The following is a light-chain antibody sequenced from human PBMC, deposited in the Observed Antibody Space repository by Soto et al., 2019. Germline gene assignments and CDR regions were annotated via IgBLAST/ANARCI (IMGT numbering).Light chain of an antibody. Sequence: QAVVTQPASVSGSPGQSISISCTGTSSDVAAHNYVAWYQRHPGKAPKLIIYNVNDRPSWISDRFSGSKSGNTASLTISGLQAEDEADYLCSSYTASGTQVLFGGGTKVTVL. CDR3: SSYTASGTQVL. CDR1: SSDVAAHNY. CDR2: NVN. V-gene: IGLV2-14*03. J-gene: IGLJ2*01.